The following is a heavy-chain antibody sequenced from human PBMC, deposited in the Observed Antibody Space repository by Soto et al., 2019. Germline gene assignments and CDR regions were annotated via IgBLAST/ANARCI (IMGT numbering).Heavy chain of an antibody. CDR2: ISGSGGAT. CDR1: GFTLSTYA. V-gene: IGHV3-23*01. Sequence: GGSLRLSCAASGFTLSTYAMNWVRQAPGKGLQWVSAISGSGGATYSADSVKGRFTISRDNSKNTLYLQMISLRAEDTAVYYCAKDRDPIDYWGQGTLVTVSS. J-gene: IGHJ4*02. CDR3: AKDRDPIDY.